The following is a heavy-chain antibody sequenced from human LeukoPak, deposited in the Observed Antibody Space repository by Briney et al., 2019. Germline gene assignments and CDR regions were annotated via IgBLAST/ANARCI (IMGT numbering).Heavy chain of an antibody. D-gene: IGHD1-26*01. J-gene: IGHJ4*02. Sequence: PSETLSLTCTVSGYSISSGYYWGWIRQPPGKGLEWIGSIYHSGSTYYNPSLKSRVTMSVDTSNNQVSLRLTSVTAADTAVYFCARGDFVGSYFDYWGQGTLVTVSS. CDR1: GYSISSGYY. CDR3: ARGDFVGSYFDY. V-gene: IGHV4-38-2*02. CDR2: IYHSGST.